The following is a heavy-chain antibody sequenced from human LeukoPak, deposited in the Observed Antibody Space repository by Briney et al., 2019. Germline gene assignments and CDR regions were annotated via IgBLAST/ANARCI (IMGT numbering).Heavy chain of an antibody. J-gene: IGHJ4*02. CDR3: ARHIVAAGTGLLGGIDY. V-gene: IGHV5-10-1*01. CDR2: IDPSDSYT. D-gene: IGHD6-13*01. CDR1: GYSFTSYW. Sequence: GESLRISCKGSGYSFTSYWISWVRQVPGKGLEWMGRIDPSDSYTNYSPSFQGHVTISADKSITTAYLQRSSLKASDTAMYYCARHIVAAGTGLLGGIDYWGQGTLVTVSS.